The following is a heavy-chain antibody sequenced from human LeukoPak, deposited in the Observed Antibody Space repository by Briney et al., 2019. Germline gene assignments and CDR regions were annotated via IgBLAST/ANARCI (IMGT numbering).Heavy chain of an antibody. Sequence: SETLSLTCTVSGASISYSGFFWGWIRQPPGKGLEWIGSIYYFGTTYYNPSLKTRVDMSVDMSKNEFSLKLTSVTAADTAVYYCVRDHTAVSSFDQWGQGTPVTVSS. CDR1: GASISYSGFF. CDR2: IYYFGTT. J-gene: IGHJ4*03. CDR3: VRDHTAVSSFDQ. D-gene: IGHD5-18*01. V-gene: IGHV4-39*07.